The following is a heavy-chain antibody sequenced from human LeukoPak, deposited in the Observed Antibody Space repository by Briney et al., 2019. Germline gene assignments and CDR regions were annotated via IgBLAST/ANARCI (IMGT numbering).Heavy chain of an antibody. CDR1: GFTFSIHG. J-gene: IGHJ4*02. CDR2: ITGSGGST. V-gene: IGHV3-23*01. Sequence: PGGTLRLSCAASGFTFSIHGMNWVRQGPGKGLEWVSGITGSGGSTHYADSVKGRFTISRDNSKNTVYLQMNSLRVEDTAVYYCAKGPKQLLVGSRGYYFDYWGQGTLVTVSS. D-gene: IGHD6-19*01. CDR3: AKGPKQLLVGSRGYYFDY.